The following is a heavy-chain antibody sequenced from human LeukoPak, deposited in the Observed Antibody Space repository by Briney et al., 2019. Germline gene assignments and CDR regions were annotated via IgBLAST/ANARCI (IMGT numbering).Heavy chain of an antibody. J-gene: IGHJ4*02. CDR1: AYSFTDYY. CDR2: INPNTGVT. V-gene: IGHV1-2*06. Sequence: ASVKVSCKASAYSFTDYYIHWVRQAPGQGLEWMGRINPNTGVTDYAQIFKGRVTMTRDTSISTAYMELSRLGSDDTAVYYCARDEDTAMVTFDYWGQGTLVTVSS. CDR3: ARDEDTAMVTFDY. D-gene: IGHD5-18*01.